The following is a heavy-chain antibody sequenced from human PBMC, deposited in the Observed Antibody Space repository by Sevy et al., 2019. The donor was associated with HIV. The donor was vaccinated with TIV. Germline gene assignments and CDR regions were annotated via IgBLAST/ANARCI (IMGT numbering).Heavy chain of an antibody. Sequence: GGSLRLSCAASGFSFSSYGMHWVRQAPGKGLEWMSYIQYDGSNKDYADSVKGRFTISRDNSKNTLYLQMNSLRVEDTLVFYCVKEGGGEGGDHWGQGTLVTVSS. CDR3: VKEGGGEGGDH. V-gene: IGHV3-30*02. CDR2: IQYDGSNK. J-gene: IGHJ4*02. CDR1: GFSFSSYG. D-gene: IGHD2-21*01.